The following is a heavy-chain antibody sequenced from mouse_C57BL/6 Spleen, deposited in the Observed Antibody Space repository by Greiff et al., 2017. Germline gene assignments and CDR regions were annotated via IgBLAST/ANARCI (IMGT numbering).Heavy chain of an antibody. V-gene: IGHV14-3*01. D-gene: IGHD2-2*01. CDR3: AGGGYDDGYYAMDY. CDR1: GFNIKNTY. Sequence: EVMLVESVAELVRPGASVKLSCTASGFNIKNTYMHWVKQRPEQGLEWIGRIDPANGNTKYAPKFQGKATITADTSSNTAYLQLSSLTSEDTAIYYCAGGGYDDGYYAMDYWGQGTSVTVSS. CDR2: IDPANGNT. J-gene: IGHJ4*01.